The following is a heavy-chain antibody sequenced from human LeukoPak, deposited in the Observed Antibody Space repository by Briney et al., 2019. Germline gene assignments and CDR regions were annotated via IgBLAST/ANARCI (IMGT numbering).Heavy chain of an antibody. CDR3: ARRDLTYYYDSSGYCD. Sequence: SVKVSCKASGGTFSSYAISWVRQAPGQGLEWMGRIIPILGIANDAQKFQGRVTITADKSTSTAYMELSSLRSEDTAVYYCARRDLTYYYDSSGYCDWGQGTLVTVSS. V-gene: IGHV1-69*04. CDR1: GGTFSSYA. J-gene: IGHJ4*02. CDR2: IIPILGIA. D-gene: IGHD3-22*01.